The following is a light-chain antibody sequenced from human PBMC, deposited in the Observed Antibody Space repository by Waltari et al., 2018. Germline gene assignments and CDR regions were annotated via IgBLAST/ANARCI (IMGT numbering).Light chain of an antibody. Sequence: DIQMTQSHSSLSASVGDRVTITCRASQSISSYLNWYQQKPGKAPKLLIYAASSLQSEVPSRFSGSGSGTDFTLTISSLQPEDFATYYCQQGYRTPITFGQGTRLEIK. CDR2: AAS. J-gene: IGKJ5*01. V-gene: IGKV1-39*01. CDR3: QQGYRTPIT. CDR1: QSISSY.